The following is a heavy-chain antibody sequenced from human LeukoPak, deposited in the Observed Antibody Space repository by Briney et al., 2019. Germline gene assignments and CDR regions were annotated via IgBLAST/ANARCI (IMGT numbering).Heavy chain of an antibody. J-gene: IGHJ3*02. D-gene: IGHD2-21*02. Sequence: GGSLRLSCAASGFTFSSYWMSWVRQAPGKGLEWVANIKQDGSEKYYVDSVKGRFTISRDNAKNSLYLQMNSLRAEDTAVYYCARGCGGDCYWGDAFDIWGQGTMVTVSS. CDR3: ARGCGGDCYWGDAFDI. V-gene: IGHV3-7*01. CDR1: GFTFSSYW. CDR2: IKQDGSEK.